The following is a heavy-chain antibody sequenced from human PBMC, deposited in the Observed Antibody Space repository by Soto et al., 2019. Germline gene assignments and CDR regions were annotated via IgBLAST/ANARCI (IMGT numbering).Heavy chain of an antibody. Sequence: SETLSLTCTVSGASVSSGNYYWGWIRQPPGKGLECIGYISYSGSTNYNPSLKSRVTISIDTSKNQFSLKLGSVTAADTAVYYCARGSGSYYAYWGQGTLVTVS. J-gene: IGHJ4*02. CDR1: GASVSSGNYY. CDR2: ISYSGST. D-gene: IGHD1-26*01. CDR3: ARGSGSYYAY. V-gene: IGHV4-61*01.